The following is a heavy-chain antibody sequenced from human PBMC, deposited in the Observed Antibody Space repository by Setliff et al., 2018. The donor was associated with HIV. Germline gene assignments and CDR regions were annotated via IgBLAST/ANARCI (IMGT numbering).Heavy chain of an antibody. CDR3: ARVQWVVSSNVGLDY. CDR1: GYTFTSYG. J-gene: IGHJ4*02. D-gene: IGHD6-19*01. Sequence: ASVKVSCKASGYTFTSYGISWLRQAPGQGLEWMGWISGYSGNTNYAQKFQDRVTMNTDTPTSTVYMELRGLRSDDTAVYYCARVQWVVSSNVGLDYWGQGTLVTVSS. V-gene: IGHV1-18*01. CDR2: ISGYSGNT.